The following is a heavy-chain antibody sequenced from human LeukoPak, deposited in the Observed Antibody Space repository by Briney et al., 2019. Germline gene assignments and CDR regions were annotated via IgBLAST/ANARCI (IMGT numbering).Heavy chain of an antibody. CDR3: ARTELPYYFDY. V-gene: IGHV4-59*08. Sequence: SETLSLTCTVSGGSLTSSYWSWIRQPPGKGLEWIGYIYYTGGTNYNPSLKSRVTISVDTSKNQFSLKLSSVTAADTAVYYCARTELPYYFDYWGQGTLVTVSS. J-gene: IGHJ4*02. CDR2: IYYTGGT. CDR1: GGSLTSSY. D-gene: IGHD1-26*01.